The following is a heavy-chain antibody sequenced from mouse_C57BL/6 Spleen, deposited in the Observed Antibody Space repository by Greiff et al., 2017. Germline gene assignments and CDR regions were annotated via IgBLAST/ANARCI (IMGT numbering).Heavy chain of an antibody. CDR1: GYAFTNYL. Sequence: QVQLQQSGAELVRPGTSVKVSCKASGYAFTNYLIEWVKQRPGQGLEWVGVINPGSGGTNYNEKFKGKATLTADKSASTAYMQRSSLTSEDSAVYFCAKWEEEVNSYAMDYWGQGTSVTVAS. CDR2: INPGSGGT. CDR3: AKWEEEVNSYAMDY. D-gene: IGHD2-13*01. V-gene: IGHV1-54*01. J-gene: IGHJ4*01.